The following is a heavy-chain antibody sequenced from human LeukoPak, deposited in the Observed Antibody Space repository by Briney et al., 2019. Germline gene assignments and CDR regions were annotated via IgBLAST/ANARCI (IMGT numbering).Heavy chain of an antibody. J-gene: IGHJ4*02. Sequence: GGSLRLSCAASGFTFSSYGMNWVRQAPGKGLEWVSYISSSSSTIYYADSVKGRFTISRDNAKNSLYLQMNSLRAEDTAVYYCAKDPGVRGPYYFDYWGQGTLVTVSS. CDR3: AKDPGVRGPYYFDY. D-gene: IGHD3-10*01. V-gene: IGHV3-48*01. CDR1: GFTFSSYG. CDR2: ISSSSSTI.